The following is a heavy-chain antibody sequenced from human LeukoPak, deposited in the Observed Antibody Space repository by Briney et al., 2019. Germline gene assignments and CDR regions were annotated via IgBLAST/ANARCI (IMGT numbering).Heavy chain of an antibody. CDR1: GFTFSSYA. V-gene: IGHV3-30*04. D-gene: IGHD2-2*01. CDR3: ARGAPAADY. Sequence: GGSLRLSCAASGFTFSSYAMHWVRQAPGKGLEWVAVISYDGNNKYYADSVKGRFTISRDNSKNTLYLQMNSLRTEDTAVYYCARGAPAADYWGQGTLVTVSP. CDR2: ISYDGNNK. J-gene: IGHJ4*02.